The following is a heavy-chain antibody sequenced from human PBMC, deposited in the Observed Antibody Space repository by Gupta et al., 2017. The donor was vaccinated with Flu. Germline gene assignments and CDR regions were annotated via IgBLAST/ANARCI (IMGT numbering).Heavy chain of an antibody. D-gene: IGHD1-26*01. V-gene: IGHV3-21*01. Sequence: EVQLRESGGGLVNPGGSLELSCAASGFTFSSYTLNWVRQAPGKGLEWVSSITSTSNYRYYADSVTGRFTVSRDNARDSLYLQMNSLRAEDTAVYYCARRGNYLGDAFDIWGQGTMVTVSS. CDR3: ARRGNYLGDAFDI. CDR2: ITSTSNYR. CDR1: GFTFSSYT. J-gene: IGHJ3*02.